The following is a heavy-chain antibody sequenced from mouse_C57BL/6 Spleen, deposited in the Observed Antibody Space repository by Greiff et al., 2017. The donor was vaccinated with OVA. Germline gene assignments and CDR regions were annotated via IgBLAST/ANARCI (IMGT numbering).Heavy chain of an antibody. V-gene: IGHV1-81*01. CDR1: GYTFTSYG. CDR2: IYPRSGNT. Sequence: QVQLQQSGAELARPGASVKLSCKASGYTFTSYGISWVKQRTGQGLEWIGEIYPRSGNTYYNEKFKGKATLTADKSSSTAYMELRSLTSEDSAVYVCARSEVTTGYYAMDYWGQGTSVTVSS. CDR3: ARSEVTTGYYAMDY. J-gene: IGHJ4*01. D-gene: IGHD2-2*01.